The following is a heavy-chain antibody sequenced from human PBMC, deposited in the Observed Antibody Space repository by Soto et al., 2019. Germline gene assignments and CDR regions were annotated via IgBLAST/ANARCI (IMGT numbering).Heavy chain of an antibody. CDR2: ISYDGSNK. V-gene: IGHV3-30*03. Sequence: QVQLVESGGGVVQPGRSLRLSCAASGFTFSSYGMHWVRQAPGKGLEWVAVISYDGSNKYYADSVKGRFTISRDNSKNTLYLQMNSVRAEDTAVYYCAIERLVRRGGGYDSQGAGFDYWGQGTLVTVSS. J-gene: IGHJ4*02. D-gene: IGHD5-12*01. CDR3: AIERLVRRGGGYDSQGAGFDY. CDR1: GFTFSSYG.